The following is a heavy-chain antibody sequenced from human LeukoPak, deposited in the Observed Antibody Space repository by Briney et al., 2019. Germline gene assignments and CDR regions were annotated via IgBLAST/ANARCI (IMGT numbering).Heavy chain of an antibody. CDR3: ARRFIYSRGGDAGAYTGYYYYMYV. CDR2: IYYSGST. Sequence: SETLPLTCTVSGGSISSHYWSWIRQPPGKGLEWIGYIYYSGSTNYNPSLKSRVTISVDTSKNQFSLELSSVTAADTAVYYCARRFIYSRGGDAGAYTGYYYYMYVWGKGTTVTVSS. CDR1: GGSISSHY. V-gene: IGHV4-59*11. J-gene: IGHJ6*03. D-gene: IGHD2-21*02.